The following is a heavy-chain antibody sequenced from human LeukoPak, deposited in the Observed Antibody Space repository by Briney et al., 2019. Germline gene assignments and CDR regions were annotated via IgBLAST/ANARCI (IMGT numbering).Heavy chain of an antibody. CDR3: ASDSSTYSSGWYGGDY. Sequence: ASVKVSCEASGYTFTSYGISWVRQAPGQGLEWMGIINPSGGSTSYAQKFQGSVTMTRDTSTSTVYMELSSLRSEDTAVYYCASDSSTYSSGWYGGDYWGQGTLVTVSS. V-gene: IGHV1-46*01. D-gene: IGHD6-19*01. CDR1: GYTFTSYG. J-gene: IGHJ4*02. CDR2: INPSGGST.